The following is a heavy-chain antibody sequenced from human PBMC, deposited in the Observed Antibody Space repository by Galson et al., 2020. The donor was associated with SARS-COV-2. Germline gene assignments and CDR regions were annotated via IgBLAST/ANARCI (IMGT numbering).Heavy chain of an antibody. D-gene: IGHD6-19*01. J-gene: IGHJ5*02. V-gene: IGHV2-26*01. CDR2: IFSNDEK. CDR3: ARIRNPGIAVAENWFDP. Sequence: KMSGPTLVKPTETLTLTCTVSGFSLSNARMGVSWIRQPPGKALEWLAHIFSNDEKSYSTSLKSRLTISKDTSKSQVVLTMTNMDPVDTATYYCARIRNPGIAVAENWFDPWGQGTLVTVSS. CDR1: GFSLSNARMG.